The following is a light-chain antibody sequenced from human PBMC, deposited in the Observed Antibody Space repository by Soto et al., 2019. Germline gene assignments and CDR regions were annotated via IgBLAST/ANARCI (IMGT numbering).Light chain of an antibody. CDR3: QQYGNPPQT. CDR1: QSVRISD. V-gene: IGKV3-20*01. Sequence: ETVLTQSPGTLSLTPGERVTLSCRASQSVRISDLAWYQQKPGQAPRLRIYGASGRATGIPDGFSGSGSGTDFTLPIRRLEPEDFAVNYCQQYGNPPQTFGQGTQVEIK. CDR2: GAS. J-gene: IGKJ1*01.